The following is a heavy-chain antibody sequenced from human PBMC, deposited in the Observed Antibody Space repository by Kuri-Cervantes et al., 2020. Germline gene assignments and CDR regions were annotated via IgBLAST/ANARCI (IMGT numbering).Heavy chain of an antibody. CDR1: GNTFTGYY. J-gene: IGHJ6*02. Sequence: SVKVSCKASGNTFTGYYMHWVRQAPGQGLEWMGWINPNSGGTNYAQKFQGRVTMTRDTSISTAYMELSRLRSDDTAVYYCARGGYGSGSYYYYGMDVWGQGTTVTVSS. CDR3: ARGGYGSGSYYYYGMDV. V-gene: IGHV1-2*02. D-gene: IGHD3-10*01. CDR2: INPNSGGT.